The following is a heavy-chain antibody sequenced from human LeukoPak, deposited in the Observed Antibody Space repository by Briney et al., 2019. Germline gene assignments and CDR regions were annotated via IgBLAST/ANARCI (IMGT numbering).Heavy chain of an antibody. V-gene: IGHV3-7*04. CDR3: ARDRPYYYFDY. D-gene: IGHD2-21*01. Sequence: GGSLRLSCAASGFTFGNHWLSWVRQAPGKGLEWVANIKQDGSEKYYVDSVKGRCTISRDNAKSSLYLQMNSLRAEDTAVYYCARDRPYYYFDYWGQGALVTVSS. J-gene: IGHJ4*02. CDR2: IKQDGSEK. CDR1: GFTFGNHW.